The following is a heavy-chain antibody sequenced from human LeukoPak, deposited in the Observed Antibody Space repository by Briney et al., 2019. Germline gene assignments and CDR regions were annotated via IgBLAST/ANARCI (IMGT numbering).Heavy chain of an antibody. D-gene: IGHD3-10*01. CDR3: AKQSRGNYLDPFDY. V-gene: IGHV3-48*03. CDR1: GFTFSTYE. CDR2: ISFSGNNI. J-gene: IGHJ4*02. Sequence: PGGSLRLSCAASGFTFSTYEMNWVRQAPGKGLEWVSYISFSGNNIYYADSVKGRFTISRDNSKNRLYLQMNSLRPGDVSVYDVAKQSRGNYLDPFDYWGQGTLVTVSS.